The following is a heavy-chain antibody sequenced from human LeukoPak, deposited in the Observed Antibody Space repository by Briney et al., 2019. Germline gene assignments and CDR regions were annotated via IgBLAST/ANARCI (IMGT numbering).Heavy chain of an antibody. Sequence: GGSLRLSCAASGFTFSSYWMHWVRQAPGKGLVWVSRIKSDGSSTSYADFVKGRFTISRDNAKNTLYLQMNSLRAEDTAVYYCARGHVTVSAHDDAFDIWGQGTMVTVSS. D-gene: IGHD5/OR15-5a*01. V-gene: IGHV3-74*01. CDR1: GFTFSSYW. J-gene: IGHJ3*02. CDR3: ARGHVTVSAHDDAFDI. CDR2: IKSDGSST.